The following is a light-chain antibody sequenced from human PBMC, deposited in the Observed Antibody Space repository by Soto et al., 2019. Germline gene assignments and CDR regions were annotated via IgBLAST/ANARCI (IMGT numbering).Light chain of an antibody. J-gene: IGKJ2*01. CDR2: AAS. V-gene: IGKV1-39*01. CDR1: QSISRY. Sequence: DIPMTQSPFSLSASVGDRVTITCRASQSISRYLNWYQQKPGKAPKLLIYAASSLQSGVPSRFSGSGSGTDFSLTISRLQPEDLATYYCQQSYSTPPYTFGQGTKLEIK. CDR3: QQSYSTPPYT.